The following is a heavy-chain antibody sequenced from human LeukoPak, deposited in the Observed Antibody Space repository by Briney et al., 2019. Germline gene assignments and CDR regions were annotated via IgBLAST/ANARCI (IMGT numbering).Heavy chain of an antibody. D-gene: IGHD3-10*01. CDR3: ARAPVLYGSGSYYNSLDY. J-gene: IGHJ4*02. CDR2: MNPNSGNT. V-gene: IGHV1-8*01. Sequence: ASVKVFCKASGYTFTSYDINWVRQATGQGLEWMGWMNPNSGNTGYAQKFQGRVTMTRNTSISTAYMELSSLRSEDTAVYYCARAPVLYGSGSYYNSLDYWGQGTLVTVSS. CDR1: GYTFTSYD.